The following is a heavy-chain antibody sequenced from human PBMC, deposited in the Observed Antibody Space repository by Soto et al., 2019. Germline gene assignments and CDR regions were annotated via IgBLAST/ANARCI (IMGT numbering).Heavy chain of an antibody. Sequence: PSETLSLTWTVSGGSMSRGGYYWYCIRQHPGKGLEWIGYIYYSGTTYYNPSLKSRVTISVDTSKNQFSLKLSSVTTADTAVYYCAASCVACGGFNYYGMDVWGQGTTVT. V-gene: IGHV4-31*02. CDR3: AASCVACGGFNYYGMDV. J-gene: IGHJ6*02. CDR1: GGSMSRGGYY. CDR2: IYYSGTT. D-gene: IGHD2-21*01.